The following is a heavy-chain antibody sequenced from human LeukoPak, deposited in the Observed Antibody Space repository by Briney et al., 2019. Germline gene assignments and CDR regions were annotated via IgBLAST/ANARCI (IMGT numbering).Heavy chain of an antibody. Sequence: PSETLSLTCAVSGYSISSGYYWGWIRQPPGKGLEWIGYIYYSGSTNYNPSLKSRVTISVDTSKNQFSLKLSSVTAADTAVYYCASAPPYGYCSGGSCSPFDYWGQGTLVTVSS. CDR2: IYYSGST. J-gene: IGHJ4*02. D-gene: IGHD2-15*01. V-gene: IGHV4-61*01. CDR3: ASAPPYGYCSGGSCSPFDY. CDR1: GYSISSGYY.